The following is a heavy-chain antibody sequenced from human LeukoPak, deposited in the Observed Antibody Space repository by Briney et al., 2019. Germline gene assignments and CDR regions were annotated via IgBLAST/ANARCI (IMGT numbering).Heavy chain of an antibody. CDR2: IKQDGSEK. V-gene: IGHV3-7*01. J-gene: IGHJ3*02. D-gene: IGHD6-13*01. CDR1: GLTFSNYG. Sequence: GGSLRLSCAASGLTFSNYGMHWVRQAPGKGLEWVANIKQDGSEKYYVDSVKGRFTISRDNAKNSLYLQMNSLRAEDTAVYYCARRPGIAAAGTAFDIWGQGTMVTVSS. CDR3: ARRPGIAAAGTAFDI.